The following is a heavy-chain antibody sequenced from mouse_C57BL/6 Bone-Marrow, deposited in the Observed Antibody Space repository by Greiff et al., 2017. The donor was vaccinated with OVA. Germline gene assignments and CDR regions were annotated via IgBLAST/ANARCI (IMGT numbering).Heavy chain of an antibody. CDR3: ASDYGSSGGALDY. D-gene: IGHD1-1*01. CDR2: VFPGSGGS. Sequence: QVQLQQPGAELVKPGASVKMSCRASGYTFTNNWITWVRQRHGQGLEWIGDVFPGSGGSNNNEKFKRRATLTVDTSSSTAYMQLSSLTSEDSAVYYCASDYGSSGGALDYWGQGTSVTVSS. V-gene: IGHV1-55*01. J-gene: IGHJ4*01. CDR1: GYTFTNNW.